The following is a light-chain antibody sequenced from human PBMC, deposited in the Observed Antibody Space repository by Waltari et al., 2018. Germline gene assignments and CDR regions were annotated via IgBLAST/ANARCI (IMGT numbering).Light chain of an antibody. J-gene: IGLJ2*01. CDR2: EGS. V-gene: IGLV2-23*01. Sequence: QSALTQPASVSGSPGQSITISCPGTSSDVGRYKLVSWYQQPPGKAPKLMIYEGSKRPSGVSNRFSGSKSGNTASLTISGLQAEDEADYYCCSYAGSSTLVFGGGTKLTVL. CDR1: SSDVGRYKL. CDR3: CSYAGSSTLV.